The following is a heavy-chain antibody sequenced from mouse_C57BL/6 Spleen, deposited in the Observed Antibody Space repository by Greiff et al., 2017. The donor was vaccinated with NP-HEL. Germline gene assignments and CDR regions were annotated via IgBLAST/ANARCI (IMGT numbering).Heavy chain of an antibody. CDR3: ARWKGITKGFAY. J-gene: IGHJ3*01. D-gene: IGHD1-1*01. V-gene: IGHV1-26*01. CDR2: INPNNGGT. CDR1: GYTFTDYY. Sequence: EVQLQQSGPELVKPGASVKISCKASGYTFTDYYMNWVKQSHGKSLEWIGDINPNNGGTSYNQKFKGKATLTVDKSSSTAYMELRSLTSEDSAVYYCARWKGITKGFAYWGQGTLVTVSA.